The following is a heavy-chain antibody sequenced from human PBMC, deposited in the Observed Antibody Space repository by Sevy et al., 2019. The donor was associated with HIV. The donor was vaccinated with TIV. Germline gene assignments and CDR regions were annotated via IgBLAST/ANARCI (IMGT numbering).Heavy chain of an antibody. CDR3: ARTVTTHYYYGMDV. Sequence: GGSLRLSCAASGFIFSSYYFHWVRQAPGKGLEWVASISFDGDNKYYADSVKGRFTISRDNSKTTLYLEMNGLTTEDTAVYYCARTVTTHYYYGMDVWGQGTAVTVSS. J-gene: IGHJ6*02. D-gene: IGHD4-17*01. CDR1: GFIFSSYY. CDR2: ISFDGDNK. V-gene: IGHV3-30*04.